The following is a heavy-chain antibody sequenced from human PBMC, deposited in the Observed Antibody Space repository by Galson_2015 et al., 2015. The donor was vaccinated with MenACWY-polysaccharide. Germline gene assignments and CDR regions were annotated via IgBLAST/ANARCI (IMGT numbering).Heavy chain of an antibody. D-gene: IGHD3/OR15-3a*01. Sequence: LRLSCAASGLTFNKFYMAWVRQAPGKGPEWVSALSGPGDATFYADSVRGRFTISRDNSQNTLYLHMSSLRVDDTAVYFCAKDLHWYGMDVWGHGTTVTVS. J-gene: IGHJ6*02. V-gene: IGHV3-23*01. CDR3: AKDLHWYGMDV. CDR1: GLTFNKFY. CDR2: LSGPGDAT.